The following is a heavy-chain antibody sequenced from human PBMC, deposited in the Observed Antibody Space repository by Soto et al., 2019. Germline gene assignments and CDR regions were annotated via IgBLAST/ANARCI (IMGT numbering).Heavy chain of an antibody. J-gene: IGHJ4*02. CDR3: ARRYGYYFDY. CDR1: GGSFSGYF. CDR2: IYYSGST. Sequence: PSETLSLTCAVSGGSFSGYFWSWIRQPPGKGLEWIGYIYYSGSTNYNPSLKSRVTISVDTSKNQLSLKLSSVTAADTAVYYCARRYGYYFDYWGQGTLVTVSS. D-gene: IGHD4-17*01. V-gene: IGHV4-59*08.